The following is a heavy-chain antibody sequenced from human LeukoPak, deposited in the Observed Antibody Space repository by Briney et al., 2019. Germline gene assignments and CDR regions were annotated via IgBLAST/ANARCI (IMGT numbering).Heavy chain of an antibody. CDR2: IYSGGST. J-gene: IGHJ3*02. Sequence: GGSLRLSCAASGFTVSSNYMSWVRQAPGKGLEWVSVIYSGGSTYYADSVKGRFTISRDNSKNTLYLQMNSLRAEDTAVYYCARDVRDGYIHDAFDIWAKGQWSPSLQ. CDR3: ARDVRDGYIHDAFDI. D-gene: IGHD5-24*01. CDR1: GFTVSSNY. V-gene: IGHV3-53*01.